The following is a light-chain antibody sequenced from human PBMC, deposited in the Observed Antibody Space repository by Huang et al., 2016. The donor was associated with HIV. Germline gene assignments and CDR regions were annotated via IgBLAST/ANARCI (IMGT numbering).Light chain of an antibody. V-gene: IGKV1-39*01. CDR3: QQSFSAPRT. Sequence: DIQMTQSPSSLSASVGDRVPITCRASQTISSYLHWYQQKPGNAPKHLIYSASSLQSGVPSRFSGSGSGTDFTLTISSRQPEDFATYYCQQSFSAPRTFGQGTKVEVK. CDR1: QTISSY. CDR2: SAS. J-gene: IGKJ1*01.